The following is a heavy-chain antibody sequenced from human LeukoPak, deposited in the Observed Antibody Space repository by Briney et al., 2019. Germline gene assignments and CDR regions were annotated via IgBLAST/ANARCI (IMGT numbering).Heavy chain of an antibody. CDR1: GFTFSTYA. D-gene: IGHD6-19*01. Sequence: PGGSLRLSCSASGFTFSTYAMHWVRQAPGKGLEYVSSVSSNVYSTHYADSVKGRFAISRDNSKNTLYLQMSSLRTEDTAAYYCVKDSKSSGWYVPLNFDYWGQGTLVTVSS. J-gene: IGHJ4*02. CDR3: VKDSKSSGWYVPLNFDY. V-gene: IGHV3-64D*09. CDR2: VSSNVYST.